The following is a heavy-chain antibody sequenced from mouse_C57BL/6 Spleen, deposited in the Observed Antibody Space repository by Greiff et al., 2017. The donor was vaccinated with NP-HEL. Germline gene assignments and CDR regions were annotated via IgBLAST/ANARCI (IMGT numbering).Heavy chain of an antibody. V-gene: IGHV3-6*01. J-gene: IGHJ1*03. Sequence: EVKLQESGPGLVKPSQSLSLTCSVTGYSITSGYYWNWIRQFPGNKLEWMGYISYDGSNNYNPSLKNRISITRDTSKNQFFLKLNSVTTEDTATYYCARGGLVWYFDVWGTGTTVTVSS. CDR3: ARGGLVWYFDV. CDR2: ISYDGSN. CDR1: GYSITSGYY.